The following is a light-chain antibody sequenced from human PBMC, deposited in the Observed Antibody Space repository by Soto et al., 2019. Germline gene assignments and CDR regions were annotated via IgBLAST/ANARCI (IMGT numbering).Light chain of an antibody. V-gene: IGLV2-11*01. CDR2: DVT. J-gene: IGLJ1*01. CDR1: SSDVGGYKS. Sequence: QSALTQPRSVSGSPGQSVTISCAGTSSDVGGYKSVSWYQQHPGKAPKLIIYDVTKRPSGVPDRFSGSKSGNTASLTISGLQAEDEADYYCCSYAGNYYPYVSGTGTKVTVL. CDR3: CSYAGNYYPYV.